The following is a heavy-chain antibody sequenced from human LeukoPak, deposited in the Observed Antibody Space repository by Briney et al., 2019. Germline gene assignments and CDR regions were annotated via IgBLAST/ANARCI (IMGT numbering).Heavy chain of an antibody. CDR2: IYSGGST. V-gene: IGHV3-66*01. CDR3: ARCRVTMLRGVTIGDYGYYMDV. D-gene: IGHD3-10*01. CDR1: GFIGSSNY. J-gene: IGHJ6*03. Sequence: GGSLRLSCAASGFIGSSNYMSWVRQAPGKGLEWVSVIYSGGSTYYADSVKGRFTISRDKSKNTLYLQMNSLRAEDTAVYYCARCRVTMLRGVTIGDYGYYMDVWGKGTTVTISS.